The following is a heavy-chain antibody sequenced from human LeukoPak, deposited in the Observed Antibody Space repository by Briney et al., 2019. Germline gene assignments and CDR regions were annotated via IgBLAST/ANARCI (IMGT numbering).Heavy chain of an antibody. V-gene: IGHV3-23*01. D-gene: IGHD6-13*01. CDR3: AKADTVAAAGTIFDY. Sequence: GALRLSCAASGFPFSSYGMSWVRQAPGKGLEWVSAISGSGDSTYYADSVKGRFTISRDNSKNTLYLQMNSLRAEDTAVYYCAKADTVAAAGTIFDYWGQGTLVTVSS. J-gene: IGHJ4*02. CDR2: ISGSGDST. CDR1: GFPFSSYG.